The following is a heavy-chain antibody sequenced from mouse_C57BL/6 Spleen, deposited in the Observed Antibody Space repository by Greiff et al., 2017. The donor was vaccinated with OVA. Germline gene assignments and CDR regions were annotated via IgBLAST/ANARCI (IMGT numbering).Heavy chain of an antibody. J-gene: IGHJ4*01. CDR1: GYTFTDYY. Sequence: QVQLQQSGAELVRPGASVKLSCKASGYTFTDYYINWVKQRPGQGLEWIARIYPGSGNTYYNEKFKGKATLTADKSSSTAYMQLSSLTSEDSAVYFCARRGPNFYAMDYWGQGTSVTVSS. CDR3: ARRGPNFYAMDY. CDR2: IYPGSGNT. D-gene: IGHD4-1*01. V-gene: IGHV1-76*01.